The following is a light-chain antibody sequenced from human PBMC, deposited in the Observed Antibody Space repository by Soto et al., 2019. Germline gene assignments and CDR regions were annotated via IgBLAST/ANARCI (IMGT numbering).Light chain of an antibody. V-gene: IGKV1-33*01. J-gene: IGKJ4*01. CDR1: QDISNY. CDR3: QQYASLPLT. Sequence: DMQLTQSPSSLSASVGDRVTITCRASQDISNYLHWYQQKPGKAPKLLIYDASNLEDGVPSRFSGSGSATYFTFTINSLQPEDVATYYCQQYASLPLTFGGGTRVEIK. CDR2: DAS.